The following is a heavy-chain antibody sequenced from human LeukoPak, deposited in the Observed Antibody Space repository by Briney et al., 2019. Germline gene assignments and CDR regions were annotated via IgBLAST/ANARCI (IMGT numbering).Heavy chain of an antibody. J-gene: IGHJ6*03. CDR3: ARLLRNSGSLPFYYYYYMDV. Sequence: PGGSLRLSCGASGFTFSDYYMSWIRQAPGKGLEWVSYISCSGSTIYYADSVKGRFTISRDNAKNSLYLQMNSLRAEDTAVYYCARLLRNSGSLPFYYYYYMDVWGKGTTVTISS. CDR2: ISCSGSTI. CDR1: GFTFSDYY. V-gene: IGHV3-11*04. D-gene: IGHD3-10*01.